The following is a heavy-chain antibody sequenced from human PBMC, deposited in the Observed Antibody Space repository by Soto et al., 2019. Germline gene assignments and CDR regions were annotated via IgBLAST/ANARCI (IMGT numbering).Heavy chain of an antibody. CDR1: GGSITRRGYY. CDR3: ARDPAP. Sequence: SQTHSLSYTVSGGSITRRGYYWSWIRQHPGKGLEWIGYIYNSGTTYYNPSLKSRVTISVDTSKNQFSLKLTSVTAEDTAVYYCARDPAPWGQGNLVT. CDR2: IYNSGTT. J-gene: IGHJ4*02. V-gene: IGHV4-31*03.